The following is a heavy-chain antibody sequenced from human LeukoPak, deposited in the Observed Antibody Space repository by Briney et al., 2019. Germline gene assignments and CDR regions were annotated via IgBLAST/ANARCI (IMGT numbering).Heavy chain of an antibody. Sequence: SETLSLTCAVYGGSFSGYYWSWIPQPPGKGLEWIGEINHSGSTNYNPSLKSRVTISVDTSKNQFSLKLSSVTAADTAVYYCARGRGYSYGYFYWGQGTLVTVSS. V-gene: IGHV4-34*01. J-gene: IGHJ4*02. CDR2: INHSGST. D-gene: IGHD5-18*01. CDR3: ARGRGYSYGYFY. CDR1: GGSFSGYY.